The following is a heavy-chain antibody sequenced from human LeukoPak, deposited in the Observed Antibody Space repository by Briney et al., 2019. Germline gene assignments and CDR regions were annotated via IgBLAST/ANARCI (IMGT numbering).Heavy chain of an antibody. V-gene: IGHV3-23*01. CDR3: AKGKSLPHYYYYGMDV. CDR2: IGGSGDTT. Sequence: PGGSLRLSCAASGFTVRSNYMSWVRQAPGKGLEWVSVIGGSGDTTYYADSVRGRFTISRDNFKNTLYLQMNSLTAEDTAIYYCAKGKSLPHYYYYGMDVWGQGTTVTASS. J-gene: IGHJ6*02. CDR1: GFTVRSNY.